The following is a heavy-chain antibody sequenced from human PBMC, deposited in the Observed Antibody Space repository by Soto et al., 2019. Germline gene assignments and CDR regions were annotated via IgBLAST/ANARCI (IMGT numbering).Heavy chain of an antibody. Sequence: HGGSLGICCAASGFAFSSHRMNWVRQAPGKGLEWVSSISSSSSYIYYADSVKGRFTISRDNAKNSLYLQMNSLRAEDTAVYYCARLAARGFYGMDVWGQGTTVTVSS. V-gene: IGHV3-21*01. J-gene: IGHJ6*02. CDR2: ISSSSSYI. CDR1: GFAFSSHR. D-gene: IGHD6-6*01. CDR3: ARLAARGFYGMDV.